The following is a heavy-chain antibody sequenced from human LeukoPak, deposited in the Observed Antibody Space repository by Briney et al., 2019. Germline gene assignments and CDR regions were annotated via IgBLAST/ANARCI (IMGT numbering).Heavy chain of an antibody. CDR3: ARVSLYYGSSGYYVLDAFDI. J-gene: IGHJ3*02. CDR1: ALTVSSSY. V-gene: IGHV3-21*01. D-gene: IGHD3-22*01. CDR2: ISSSSSYI. Sequence: GGSLRLSCAASALTVSSSYMNWVRQAPGKGLEWVSSISSSSSYIYYVDSVRGRFTISRDNAKNSLYLQMNSLRAADTAVYYCARVSLYYGSSGYYVLDAFDIWGQGTMVTVSS.